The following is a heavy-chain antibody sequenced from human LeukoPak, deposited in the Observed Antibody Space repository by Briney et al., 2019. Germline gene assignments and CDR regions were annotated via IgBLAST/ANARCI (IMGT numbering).Heavy chain of an antibody. D-gene: IGHD2-2*01. Sequence: GESLKISCKGSGYSFTSYWIGWVRQMPGKGLEWMGIIYPSDSDTRYSPSSQGQVTISADKSITTAYLQWSSLKASDTAIYYCARRAYCSSTSCTLYGMDVWGQGTTVTVSS. J-gene: IGHJ6*02. CDR2: IYPSDSDT. V-gene: IGHV5-51*01. CDR3: ARRAYCSSTSCTLYGMDV. CDR1: GYSFTSYW.